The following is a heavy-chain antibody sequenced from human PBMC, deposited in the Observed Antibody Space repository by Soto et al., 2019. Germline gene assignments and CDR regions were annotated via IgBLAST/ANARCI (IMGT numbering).Heavy chain of an antibody. CDR2: IYYSGST. V-gene: IGHV4-59*08. J-gene: IGHJ5*02. Sequence: SETLSLTCTVSGGSISSYYWSWIRQPPGKGLEWIGYIYYSGSTNYNPSLKSRVTISVDTSKNQFSLKLSSGTAADTAVYYCARLGTHCSSTSCYNWFDPWGQGTLVTVSS. CDR3: ARLGTHCSSTSCYNWFDP. D-gene: IGHD2-2*01. CDR1: GGSISSYY.